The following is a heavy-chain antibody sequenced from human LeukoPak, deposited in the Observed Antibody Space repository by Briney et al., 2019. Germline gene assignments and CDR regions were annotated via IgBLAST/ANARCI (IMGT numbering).Heavy chain of an antibody. CDR3: AKLVLIQIAAASYFDY. CDR2: IFYSGTT. J-gene: IGHJ4*02. V-gene: IGHV4-59*01. CDR1: GGSISSYY. Sequence: KPSETLSLTCTVSGGSISSYYWSWIRQPPGKGLEWIGYIFYSGTTNYNPPLKSRVTISVDTSKNQFSVKLSSVTAADTAVYYCAKLVLIQIAAASYFDYWGQGTLVTVSS. D-gene: IGHD6-13*01.